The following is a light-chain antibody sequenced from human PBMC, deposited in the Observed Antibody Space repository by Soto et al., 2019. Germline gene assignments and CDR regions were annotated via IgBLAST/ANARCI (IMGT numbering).Light chain of an antibody. J-gene: IGLJ1*01. CDR2: DVA. CDR3: VSYTSSTTVV. CDR1: SSDVGGSNF. V-gene: IGLV2-14*03. Sequence: QSVLTQPASVSDSPGQSITISCTGTSSDVGGSNFVSWYQQHPGKPPKLIIYDVANRPSGVSNRFSGSKSGSTASLIISRLQTEDEADYYCVSYTSSTTVVFGTGTKVTVL.